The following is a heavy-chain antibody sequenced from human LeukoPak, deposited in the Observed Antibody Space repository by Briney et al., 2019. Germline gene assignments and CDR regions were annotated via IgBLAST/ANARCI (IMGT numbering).Heavy chain of an antibody. Sequence: SVKVSCKASGGTFSSYAISWVRQAPGQGLEWMGGIIPIFGTANYAQKFQGRVTITADESTSTAYMELSSLRSEDTAVYYCTRKAGSGSYYIDWFDPWGHGTLVTVSS. V-gene: IGHV1-69*13. CDR2: IIPIFGTA. CDR3: TRKAGSGSYYIDWFDP. D-gene: IGHD3-10*01. CDR1: GGTFSSYA. J-gene: IGHJ5*02.